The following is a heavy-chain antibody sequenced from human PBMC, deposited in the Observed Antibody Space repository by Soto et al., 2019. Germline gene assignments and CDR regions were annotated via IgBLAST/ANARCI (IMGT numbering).Heavy chain of an antibody. Sequence: QVQLVQSGVEVKKPGASVKVSCKASGYKFNTYGITWVRQAPGQGLEWMEWISGNNGNTKYPQKFQGRVTMTTDTSTSAAYMELRSLRSDDTAVYYCARDMWSFGSGSYSVDYWGQGTPVTVSS. J-gene: IGHJ4*02. V-gene: IGHV1-18*01. CDR1: GYKFNTYG. CDR2: ISGNNGNT. CDR3: ARDMWSFGSGSYSVDY. D-gene: IGHD3-10*01.